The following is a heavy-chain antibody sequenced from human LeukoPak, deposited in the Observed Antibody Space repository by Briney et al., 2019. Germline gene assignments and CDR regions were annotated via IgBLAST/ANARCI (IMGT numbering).Heavy chain of an antibody. J-gene: IGHJ6*03. CDR3: ARVGLTHYYYYMDV. CDR1: GGAFSSYA. D-gene: IGHD4-23*01. CDR2: ISAYNGNT. V-gene: IGHV1-18*01. Sequence: ASVKVSCKASGGAFSSYAISWVRQAPGQGLEWMGWISAYNGNTNYAQRLQGRVTMTTDTSTSTAYMELRSLRSDDTAVYYCARVGLTHYYYYMDVWDKGTTVTISS.